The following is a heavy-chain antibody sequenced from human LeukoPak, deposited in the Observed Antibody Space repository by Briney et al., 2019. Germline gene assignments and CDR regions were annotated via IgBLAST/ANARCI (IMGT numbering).Heavy chain of an antibody. CDR1: GYTFTSYG. CDR2: ISAYNGNA. Sequence: ASVKVSCKASGYTFTSYGISWVRQAPGQGLEWMGWISAYNGNANYAQKLQGRVTMTTDTSTSTAYMELRSLRSEDTAVYYCNYGSGSYGYYYYGMDVWGQGTTVTVSS. D-gene: IGHD3-10*01. J-gene: IGHJ6*02. V-gene: IGHV1-18*01. CDR3: NYGSGSYGYYYYGMDV.